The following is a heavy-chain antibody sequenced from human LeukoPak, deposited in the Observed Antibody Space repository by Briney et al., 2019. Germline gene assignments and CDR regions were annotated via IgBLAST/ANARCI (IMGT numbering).Heavy chain of an antibody. CDR2: ISYSGST. V-gene: IGHV4-59*08. J-gene: IGHJ4*02. CDR3: ARQGAYSGYQAFDY. CDR1: GGSISSDY. Sequence: VKPSETLSLTCTVSGGSISSDYWSWIQQPPGKGLEWVGYISYSGSTNYNPSLKSRVTISVDTSKNQFSLRLSSVTAADTAVYYCARQGAYSGYQAFDYWGQGTLVSVSS. D-gene: IGHD5-12*01.